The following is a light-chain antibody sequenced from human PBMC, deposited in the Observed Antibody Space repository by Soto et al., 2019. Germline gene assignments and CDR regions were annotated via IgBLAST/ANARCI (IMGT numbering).Light chain of an antibody. J-gene: IGKJ4*01. Sequence: IVLTQSPATLPLSPGERATLSCRASQGVNNYLAWYQQKPGQAPRLLIFDAYKRATGIPGRFSGSGFGTEFTLTISSLEPEDFAVYYCQQRSSWPLTFGGGTKVEI. CDR1: QGVNNY. CDR2: DAY. CDR3: QQRSSWPLT. V-gene: IGKV3D-11*01.